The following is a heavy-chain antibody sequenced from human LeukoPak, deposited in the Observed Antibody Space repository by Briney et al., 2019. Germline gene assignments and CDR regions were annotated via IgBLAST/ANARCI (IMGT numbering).Heavy chain of an antibody. CDR2: MWYDGSNK. V-gene: IGHV3-33*01. J-gene: IGHJ3*02. CDR1: GFTFSSYG. D-gene: IGHD5-18*01. CDR3: ARVGQVTYAFDI. Sequence: PGGSLRLSCAASGFTFSSYGMHWVRQAPGKGLEWVAVMWYDGSNKYYADSVKGRFTISRDNSKNTLYLQMNSLRAEDTAVYYCARVGQVTYAFDIWGQGTMVTVSS.